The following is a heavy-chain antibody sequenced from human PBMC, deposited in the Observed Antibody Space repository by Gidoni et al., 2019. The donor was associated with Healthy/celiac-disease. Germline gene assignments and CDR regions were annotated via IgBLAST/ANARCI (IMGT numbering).Heavy chain of an antibody. CDR3: ARRDIVVVPAAMLAFDI. D-gene: IGHD2-2*01. V-gene: IGHV5-51*03. Sequence: EVQLVQSGAEVKKPGESLQLSCTGSGYSFTSYWIGWVRQMPGKGLEWMGSIYPGDSDTRYSPSFQGQVTSSADKSISTAYLQWSSLKASDTAMYYCARRDIVVVPAAMLAFDIWGQGTMVTVSS. J-gene: IGHJ3*02. CDR1: GYSFTSYW. CDR2: IYPGDSDT.